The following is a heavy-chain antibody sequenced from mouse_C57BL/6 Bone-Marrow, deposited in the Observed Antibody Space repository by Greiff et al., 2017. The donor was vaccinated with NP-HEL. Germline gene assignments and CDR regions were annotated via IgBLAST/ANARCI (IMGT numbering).Heavy chain of an antibody. CDR1: GYTFTDYY. V-gene: IGHV1-26*01. Sequence: VQLQQSGPELVKPGASVKISCKASGYTFTDYYMNWVKQSHGKSLEWIVDINPNNGGTSYNQKFKGKATLTVDKSSSTAYMELRSLTSEDSAVYYCARYDYGRRDYFDYWGQGTTLTVSS. J-gene: IGHJ2*01. CDR3: ARYDYGRRDYFDY. CDR2: INPNNGGT. D-gene: IGHD1-1*01.